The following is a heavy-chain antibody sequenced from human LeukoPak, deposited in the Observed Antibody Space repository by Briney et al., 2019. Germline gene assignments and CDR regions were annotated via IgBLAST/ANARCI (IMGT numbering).Heavy chain of an antibody. CDR2: FDPEDGET. J-gene: IGHJ4*02. V-gene: IGHV1-24*01. D-gene: IGHD6-13*01. Sequence: ASVKVSCKVSGYTLTELSMHWVRQAPGKGLEWMGGFDPEDGETIYAQKFQGRVTMTEDTSTDTAYMELSSLRSEDTAVYYCATASYSSSWYALDYWGQGTLVTVSS. CDR3: ATASYSSSWYALDY. CDR1: GYTLTELS.